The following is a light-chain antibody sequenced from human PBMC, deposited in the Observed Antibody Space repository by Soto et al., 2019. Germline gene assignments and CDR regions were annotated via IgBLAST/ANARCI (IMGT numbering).Light chain of an antibody. CDR3: QQYNDWPPIT. J-gene: IGKJ4*01. CDR2: GAS. V-gene: IGKV3-15*01. Sequence: EIVMTHSPATLSVSPWEIATLSCGASQSVSSNLAWYQQKPGQAPRLLIYGASTRATGIPARFSGSGSGTEFTLTISSLQSEDSAVYFCQQYNDWPPITFGGGTKVDIK. CDR1: QSVSSN.